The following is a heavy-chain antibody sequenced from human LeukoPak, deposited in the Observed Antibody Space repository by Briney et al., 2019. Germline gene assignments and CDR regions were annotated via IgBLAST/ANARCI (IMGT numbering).Heavy chain of an antibody. J-gene: IGHJ4*02. V-gene: IGHV3-23*01. CDR3: AKAGSIRFDY. CDR2: FSGSGGST. CDR1: GFTFSSYG. D-gene: IGHD3-3*02. Sequence: GRSLRLSCAASGFTFSSYGMHWVRQAPGKGLEWVSGFSGSGGSTYYADSVKGRFTISRDNSKNTLYLQMNSLRAEDTAIYYCAKAGSIRFDYWGQGTLVTVSS.